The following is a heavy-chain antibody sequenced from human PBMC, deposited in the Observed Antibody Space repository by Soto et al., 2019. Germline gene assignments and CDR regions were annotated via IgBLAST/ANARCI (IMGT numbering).Heavy chain of an antibody. CDR2: HYSGGST. CDR3: ARDTFLAAARTPSNAFDI. Sequence: GGSLRLSCAISGFSVSSNYLSWVRQAPGKGLEWVSVHYSGGSTYYADSVQGRFTISRDKSNNTLYLQMRRVRAEDTAVYYCARDTFLAAARTPSNAFDIWGQGTMVTVSS. J-gene: IGHJ3*02. D-gene: IGHD6-13*01. CDR1: GFSVSSNY. V-gene: IGHV3-53*01.